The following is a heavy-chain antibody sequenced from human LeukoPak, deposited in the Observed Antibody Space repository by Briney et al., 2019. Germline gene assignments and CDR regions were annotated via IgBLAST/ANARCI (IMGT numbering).Heavy chain of an antibody. J-gene: IGHJ6*03. CDR3: ARGSSGESEYYYYYYMDV. CDR1: GFTVSSNY. CDR2: IYSGGST. Sequence: GGSLRLSCAASGFTVSSNYMSWVRQAPGKGLEWVSVIYSGGSTYYADSVKGRFTISRDNSKNTLYLQMNSLRAEDTAVYYCARGSSGESEYYYYYYMDVWGKGTTVTISS. V-gene: IGHV3-53*01. D-gene: IGHD3-22*01.